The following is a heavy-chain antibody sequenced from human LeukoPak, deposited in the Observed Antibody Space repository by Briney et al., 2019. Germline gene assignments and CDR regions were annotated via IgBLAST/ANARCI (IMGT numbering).Heavy chain of an antibody. D-gene: IGHD2-2*01. V-gene: IGHV4-34*12. CDR1: GYSLTNHF. CDR3: ARGPAAIHP. Sequence: SETLSLTCGVYGYSLTNHFWIWLRQPPGKGLEWIGEILHNGATNYNPSLKGRVTISVDTSKNQFFLKLSSVTAADTAVYYCARGPAAIHPWGQGTLVTVSS. J-gene: IGHJ5*02. CDR2: ILHNGAT.